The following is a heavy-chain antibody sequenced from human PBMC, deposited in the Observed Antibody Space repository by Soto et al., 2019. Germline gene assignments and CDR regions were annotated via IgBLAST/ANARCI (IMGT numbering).Heavy chain of an antibody. Sequence: RASVKVSCKASGYTFTSYYMHWVRQAPGQGFEWMGIINPSGGSTSYAQKFQGRVTMTRDTSTSTVYMELSSLRSEDTAVYYCAKESVGRLGYYYYGMDVWGQGTTVTVSS. CDR3: AKESVGRLGYYYYGMDV. J-gene: IGHJ6*02. V-gene: IGHV1-46*01. CDR1: GYTFTSYY. D-gene: IGHD3-16*01. CDR2: INPSGGST.